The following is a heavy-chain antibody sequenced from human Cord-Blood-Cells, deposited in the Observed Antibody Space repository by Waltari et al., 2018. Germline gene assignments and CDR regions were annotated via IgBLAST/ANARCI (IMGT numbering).Heavy chain of an antibody. V-gene: IGHV1-18*04. D-gene: IGHD7-27*01. CDR3: ARARPGTGDEGTSKHPSKNYFYYYYMDV. J-gene: IGHJ6*03. CDR1: GYTFTSYG. CDR2: ISAYNGNT. Sequence: QVQLVQSGAEVKKPGASVKVSCKASGYTFTSYGISWVRQAPGQGLEWMGWISAYNGNTNYAQKLQGRVTMTTDTSTSTGYMELRSLRADDTAVYYCARARPGTGDEGTSKHPSKNYFYYYYMDVWGKGTTVTVAS.